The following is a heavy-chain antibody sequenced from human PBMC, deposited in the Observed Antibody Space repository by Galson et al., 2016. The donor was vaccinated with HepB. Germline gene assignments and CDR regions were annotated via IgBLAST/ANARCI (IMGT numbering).Heavy chain of an antibody. J-gene: IGHJ3*02. D-gene: IGHD3-16*01. CDR3: ASHLGGSSLDPFDI. V-gene: IGHV3-23*01. CDR2: SASGDIT. CDR1: GLTFRSYA. Sequence: SLRLSCAASGLTFRSYAFSWLRQAPGKGLEWVSVSASGDITYYAHSEKGRFIISRDKSKNTLFLNMISLRAEDTASYYCASHLGGSSLDPFDIWGRGTMVTVSS.